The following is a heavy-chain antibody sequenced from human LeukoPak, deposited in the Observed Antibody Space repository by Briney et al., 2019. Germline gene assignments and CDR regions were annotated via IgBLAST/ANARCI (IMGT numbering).Heavy chain of an antibody. CDR3: ARGGSQRFDY. D-gene: IGHD3-10*01. CDR1: GFSFSGYW. V-gene: IGHV3-7*03. CDR2: IKEDGSEK. J-gene: IGHJ4*02. Sequence: GGSLRLSCAASGFSFSGYWMTWVRQAPGKGLEWVANIKEDGSEKYYADFVKGRFTISRDNAKNSLDLQMNSLRAEDTAVYYCARGGSQRFDYWGQGTLVTVSS.